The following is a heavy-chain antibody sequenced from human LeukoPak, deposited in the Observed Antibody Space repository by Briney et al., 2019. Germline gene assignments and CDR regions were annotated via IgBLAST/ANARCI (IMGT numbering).Heavy chain of an antibody. Sequence: SETLSLTCTVSGVSISSSSYYWGWIRQPPGKGLEWIGSIYYSGSTYYNPSLKSRVTISADTSKNQFSLKLSSVTAADTAVYYCARRGVVAPYNWFDPWGQGTLATVSS. CDR3: ARRGVVAPYNWFDP. J-gene: IGHJ5*02. D-gene: IGHD3-22*01. V-gene: IGHV4-39*01. CDR2: IYYSGST. CDR1: GVSISSSSYY.